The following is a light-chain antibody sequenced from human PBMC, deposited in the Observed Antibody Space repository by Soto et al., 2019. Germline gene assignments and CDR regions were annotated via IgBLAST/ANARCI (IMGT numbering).Light chain of an antibody. CDR2: DAS. J-gene: IGKJ5*01. V-gene: IGKV3-11*01. CDR1: QSISTY. Sequence: MVLTQSPATLTFAPGERAPLSCRASQSISTYLAWYQQKPGQAPRLLIYDASNRAAGIPARFSGSGSGTDLTLTISSVDTEDFAVYYCQPRSTWPPISFGQGTRLDIK. CDR3: QPRSTWPPIS.